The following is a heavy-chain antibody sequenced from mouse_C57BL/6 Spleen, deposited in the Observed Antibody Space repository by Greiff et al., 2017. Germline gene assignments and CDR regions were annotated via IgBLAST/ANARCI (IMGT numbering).Heavy chain of an antibody. CDR2: MWRGGST. CDR3: AKLNWDDAMDY. Sequence: VKLQQSGPGLVQPSQSLSITCTVSGFSLTSYGVHWVRQSPGKGLEWLGVMWRGGSTDYNAAFMSRLSITKDNSKSQVFFTMNSLQSDDTAIYYWAKLNWDDAMDYWGQGTSVTVSS. V-gene: IGHV2-5*01. J-gene: IGHJ4*01. D-gene: IGHD4-1*02. CDR1: GFSLTSYG.